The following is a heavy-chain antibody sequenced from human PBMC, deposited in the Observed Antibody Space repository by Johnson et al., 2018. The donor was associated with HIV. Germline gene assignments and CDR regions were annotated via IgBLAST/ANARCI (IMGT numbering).Heavy chain of an antibody. CDR2: ISSSGGTK. CDR3: ARDGGRGDFDI. J-gene: IGHJ3*02. CDR1: GFTFSDYY. V-gene: IGHV3-11*04. Sequence: QVQLVESGGGAVQPGRSLRLSYAASGFTFSDYYMTWIRQAPGKGLEWVSYISSSGGTKDYADSVKGRFTISRDNAKRSLYLQMNSLRVDDTAVYYCARDGGRGDFDIWGQGTMVTVSS. D-gene: IGHD3-16*01.